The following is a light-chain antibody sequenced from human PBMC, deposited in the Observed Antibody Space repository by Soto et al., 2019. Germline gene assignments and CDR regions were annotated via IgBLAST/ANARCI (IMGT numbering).Light chain of an antibody. CDR2: AAS. V-gene: IGKV1-17*01. J-gene: IGKJ2*01. CDR3: LQYNSYPRT. CDR1: QGIRND. Sequence: DIQMTQSPSSLSASVGDRVTFTCRASQGIRNDLGWYQQKPGKAPKRLIYAASSLQSGVPSRFSGSGTEFTIDFTLTISSLQPEDFAAYYCLQYNSYPRTFGQGTKLEIK.